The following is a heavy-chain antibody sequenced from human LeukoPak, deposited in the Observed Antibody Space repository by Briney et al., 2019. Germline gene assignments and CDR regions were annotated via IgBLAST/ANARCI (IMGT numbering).Heavy chain of an antibody. CDR3: AKMSTAEVCFDY. V-gene: IGHV4-30-4*07. Sequence: SETLSLTCTVSGGSISSGGYSWSWIRQPPGKGLEWIGYISYSGSTYYNPSLKSRVTMSLDTSKDQFSLKLSSVTAADTAVYYCAKMSTAEVCFDYWGQGTLVTVSS. CDR2: ISYSGST. D-gene: IGHD5-24*01. J-gene: IGHJ4*02. CDR1: GGSISSGGYS.